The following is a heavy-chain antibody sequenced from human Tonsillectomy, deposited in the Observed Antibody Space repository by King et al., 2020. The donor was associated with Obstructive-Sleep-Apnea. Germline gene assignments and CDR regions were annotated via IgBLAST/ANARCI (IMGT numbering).Heavy chain of an antibody. D-gene: IGHD3-10*01. V-gene: IGHV4-59*08. J-gene: IGHJ4*02. CDR2: IYYSETT. Sequence: VQLQESGPGLVKPSETLSLTCTVSDGSISSYYWSWIRQPPGKGLEWIGYIYYSETTNYNPSLKSRVTISMDTSKNQFSLRLSSVTAADTAVYYCARLGSCHLFGHRGQGALVTVSS. CDR1: DGSISSYY. CDR3: ARLGSCHLFGH.